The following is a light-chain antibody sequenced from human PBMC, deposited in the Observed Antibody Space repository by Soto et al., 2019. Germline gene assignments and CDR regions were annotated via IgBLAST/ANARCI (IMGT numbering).Light chain of an antibody. CDR1: NSNIGTHY. CDR3: GTWDTSLTAGV. V-gene: IGLV1-51*01. Sequence: QAVVTQPPSVSAAPGQKVTISCSGSNSNIGTHYVSWYQQFPGTAPKLLICDTSKRPSGIPDRFSGSKSGTSATLDITGLQTGDEADYYCGTWDTSLTAGVFGGGTQRPSS. J-gene: IGLJ7*01. CDR2: DTS.